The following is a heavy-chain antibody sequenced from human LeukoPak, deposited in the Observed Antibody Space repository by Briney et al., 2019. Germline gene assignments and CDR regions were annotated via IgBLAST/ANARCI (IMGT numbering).Heavy chain of an antibody. Sequence: HPGGSLRLSCAASGFTFSSYAMSWVRQAPGKGLEWVSGISGSGSSTYYADSVKGRFTLSRDYPKNTLYLQMNSLRAEDTAVYFCAKYSGSYYYPPNWDSWGQGTLVTVSS. V-gene: IGHV3-23*01. J-gene: IGHJ4*02. D-gene: IGHD1-26*01. CDR2: ISGSGSST. CDR3: AKYSGSYYYPPNWDS. CDR1: GFTFSSYA.